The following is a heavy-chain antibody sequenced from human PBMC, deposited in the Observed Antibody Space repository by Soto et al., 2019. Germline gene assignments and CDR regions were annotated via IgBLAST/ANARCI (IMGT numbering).Heavy chain of an antibody. Sequence: GESLKISCKGSGYSFSSYWIGWVRQTPGKGLEWMGIIYPGDSDTTYSPSFQGQVTISADKSISTAYLQWSSLKASDTAIYYCAREYSRSSFPNWGQGTPVTVST. J-gene: IGHJ4*02. CDR1: GYSFSSYW. CDR3: AREYSRSSFPN. V-gene: IGHV5-51*01. D-gene: IGHD6-6*01. CDR2: IYPGDSDT.